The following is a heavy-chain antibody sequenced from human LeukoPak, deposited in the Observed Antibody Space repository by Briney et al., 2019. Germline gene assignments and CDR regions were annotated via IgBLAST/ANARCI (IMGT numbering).Heavy chain of an antibody. CDR3: ARGQQPFDY. CDR2: THSGGST. Sequence: GGSLRLSCAASGLTVSSNYMNWVRQAPGKGLEWVSVTHSGGSTYYADSVKGRFTISRDNSKNTLYLQMNSLRADDTAVYYCARGQQPFDYWGQGTLVTVSS. D-gene: IGHD6-13*01. CDR1: GLTVSSNY. V-gene: IGHV3-53*01. J-gene: IGHJ4*02.